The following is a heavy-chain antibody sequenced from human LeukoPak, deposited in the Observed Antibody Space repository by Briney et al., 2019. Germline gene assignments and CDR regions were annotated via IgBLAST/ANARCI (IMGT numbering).Heavy chain of an antibody. D-gene: IGHD5-18*01. J-gene: IGHJ4*02. CDR3: AREPGYSYGYLDY. Sequence: GGSLRLSCAASGFTFDDYAMHWVRQAPGKGLEWVSGISWNSGSIGYADSVKGRFTISRDNAKNSLYLQMNSLRAEDTAVYYCAREPGYSYGYLDYWGQGTLVTVSS. CDR2: ISWNSGSI. CDR1: GFTFDDYA. V-gene: IGHV3-9*01.